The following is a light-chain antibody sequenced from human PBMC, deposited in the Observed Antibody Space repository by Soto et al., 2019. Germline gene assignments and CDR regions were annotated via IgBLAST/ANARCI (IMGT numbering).Light chain of an antibody. J-gene: IGKJ5*01. CDR2: AAS. V-gene: IGKV1-39*01. CDR1: QSISSY. Sequence: DIQMTQSPSSLSASVGDRVTITCRASQSISSYLNWYQQKPGKAPKLLIYAASSLQSGVPSRFSGSGSGTEFTLTISILQPEDFATYYCQQSYSTPITFGQGKRLEIK. CDR3: QQSYSTPIT.